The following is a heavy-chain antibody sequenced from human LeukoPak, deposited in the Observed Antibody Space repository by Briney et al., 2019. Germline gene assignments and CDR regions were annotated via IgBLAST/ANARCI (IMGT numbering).Heavy chain of an antibody. D-gene: IGHD2-21*01. CDR1: GFTFSSYW. V-gene: IGHV3-7*01. CDR3: ARIGDAYSRGFDY. CDR2: IKQDGSEK. J-gene: IGHJ4*02. Sequence: PGGSLRLSCAASGFTFSSYWMSWVRQAPGKGLEWVANIKQDGSEKYYVDSVKGRFTISRDNAKNTLYLQMNSLRAEDTAVYYCARIGDAYSRGFDYWGQGTLVTVSS.